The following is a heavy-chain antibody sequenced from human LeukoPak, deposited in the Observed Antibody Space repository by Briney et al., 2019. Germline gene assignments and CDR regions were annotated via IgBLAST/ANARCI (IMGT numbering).Heavy chain of an antibody. D-gene: IGHD5-24*01. CDR2: LHYSGTP. J-gene: IGHJ4*02. V-gene: IGHV4-39*01. CDR3: TRGGDAYKVGNC. CDR1: DDSISTNSYY. Sequence: PSETLSLTCTVSDDSISTNSYYWSWIRQPPGKGLEWVASLHYSGTPYYSPSLNSRISIFVDTSKRQFSLKLRSVTASDTAVYYSTRGGDAYKVGNCWGQGTLVTVSS.